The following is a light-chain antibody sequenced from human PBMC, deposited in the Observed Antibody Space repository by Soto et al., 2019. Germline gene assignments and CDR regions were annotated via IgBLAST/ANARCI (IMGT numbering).Light chain of an antibody. CDR1: SGHSNYA. J-gene: IGLJ7*01. V-gene: IGLV4-69*01. CDR2: VNSGGSH. Sequence: QPVLTQSPSGSASLGDSVKLTCTLSSGHSNYAIAWHQQQPEKGPRYLMKVNSGGSHIKGDGIPDRFSGSSSGAERYLFISSLQSEDEADYYCQTWGTGSAIVVFGGGTQLTVL. CDR3: QTWGTGSAIVV.